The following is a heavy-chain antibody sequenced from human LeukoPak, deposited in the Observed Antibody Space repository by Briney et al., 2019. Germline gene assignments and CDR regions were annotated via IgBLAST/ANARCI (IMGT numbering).Heavy chain of an antibody. CDR3: AKIAGGGATSY. Sequence: GGSLRLSCAASGFTFSSYAMTWVRQAPGKGLEWVSSISASGGGTYYADSVKGRSTISRDNSKNTLYLQMGSLRAEDTAVYHCAKIAGGGATSYWGQGTLVTVSS. CDR2: ISASGGGT. CDR1: GFTFSSYA. J-gene: IGHJ4*02. D-gene: IGHD1-26*01. V-gene: IGHV3-23*01.